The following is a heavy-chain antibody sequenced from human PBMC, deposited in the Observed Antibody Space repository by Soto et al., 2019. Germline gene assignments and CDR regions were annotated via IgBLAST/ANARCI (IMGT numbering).Heavy chain of an antibody. CDR1: GYTFNSYG. Sequence: QVQLMQSGAEVKKPGASVKVSCKASGYTFNSYGFSWVRQAPGQGLEWMGGISADSNNRNYAQKFQGRVTMTKDTSTSTVYMELRYLKSDDSAVYYCARDGCSGASCQFDYWGQGTLVTVSS. D-gene: IGHD2-15*01. V-gene: IGHV1-18*01. CDR3: ARDGCSGASCQFDY. J-gene: IGHJ4*02. CDR2: ISADSNNR.